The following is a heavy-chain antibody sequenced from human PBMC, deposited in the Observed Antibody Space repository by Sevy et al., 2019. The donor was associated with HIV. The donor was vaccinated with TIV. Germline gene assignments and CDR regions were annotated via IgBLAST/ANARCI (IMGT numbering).Heavy chain of an antibody. D-gene: IGHD2-15*01. V-gene: IGHV3-30*02. J-gene: IGHJ4*02. Sequence: GGSLRLSCAASGFTFSSYGMHWVRQAPGKGLERVAFIRYDGSNKYYADSVKGRFTISRDNSKNTLYLQMNSLRAEDTAVYYCATKAGLGYCSGGSCRFDYWGQGTLVTVSS. CDR1: GFTFSSYG. CDR2: IRYDGSNK. CDR3: ATKAGLGYCSGGSCRFDY.